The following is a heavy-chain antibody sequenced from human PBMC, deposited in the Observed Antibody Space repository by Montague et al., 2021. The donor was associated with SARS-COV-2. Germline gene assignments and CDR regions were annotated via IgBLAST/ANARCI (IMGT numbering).Heavy chain of an antibody. V-gene: IGHV4-39*01. CDR3: ARREYSYGWGD. D-gene: IGHD5-18*01. CDR2: VDYSGNT. CDR1: GGPISGSSDY. J-gene: IGHJ4*02. Sequence: SETLSLTCTVTGGPISGSSDYWGWIRQSPGKGLDWIASVDYSGNTXYSPSLKSRPTISVDTSKNQFSLKLNSVTAADTALYYCARREYSYGWGDWGQGTLVTVSS.